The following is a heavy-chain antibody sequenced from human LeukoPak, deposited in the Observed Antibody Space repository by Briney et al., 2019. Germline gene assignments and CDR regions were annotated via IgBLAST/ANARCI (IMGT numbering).Heavy chain of an antibody. CDR2: IKSKTDGGTT. Sequence: GGSLRLSCAASGFTFSNAWMSWVRQAPGKGLEWVGCIKSKTDGGTTDYAAPVKGRFTISRDDSKNTLYLQTNSLKTEDTAVYYCTTDLRDYGDPSDAFDIWGQGTMVTVSS. D-gene: IGHD4-17*01. J-gene: IGHJ3*02. CDR1: GFTFSNAW. CDR3: TTDLRDYGDPSDAFDI. V-gene: IGHV3-15*01.